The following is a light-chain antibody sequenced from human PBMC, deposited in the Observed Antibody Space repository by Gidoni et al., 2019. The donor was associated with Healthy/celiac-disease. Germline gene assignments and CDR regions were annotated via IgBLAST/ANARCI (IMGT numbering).Light chain of an antibody. CDR1: QSVTSN. Sequence: DIVLTHPPATLSLSPGERPTLSCRASQSVTSNLAWYQQKPGQAPRLLIYDAANRATGIPAGFSGSGSGTDFTLTISSLEPEDFSVFYCQQRSNWWWTFGQGTKVEIK. J-gene: IGKJ1*01. CDR2: DAA. V-gene: IGKV3-11*01. CDR3: QQRSNWWWT.